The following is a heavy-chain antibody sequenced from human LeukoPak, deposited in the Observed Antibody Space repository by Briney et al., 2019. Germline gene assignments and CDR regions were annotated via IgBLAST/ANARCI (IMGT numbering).Heavy chain of an antibody. V-gene: IGHV3-21*01. J-gene: IGHJ4*02. CDR1: GFTFSSYS. Sequence: GGSLRLSCAASGFTFSSYSMNWVRQAPGKGLEWVSSISSSSSYIYYADSVKGRFTISRDNSKNTLYLQMNSLRAEDTAVYYCARGDYGDYGLGFDYWGQGTLVTVSS. CDR2: ISSSSSYI. CDR3: ARGDYGDYGLGFDY. D-gene: IGHD4-17*01.